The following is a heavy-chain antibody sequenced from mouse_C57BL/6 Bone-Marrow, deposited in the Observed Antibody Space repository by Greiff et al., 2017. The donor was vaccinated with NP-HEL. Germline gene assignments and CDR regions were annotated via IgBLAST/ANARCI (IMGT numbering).Heavy chain of an antibody. V-gene: IGHV1-81*01. J-gene: IGHJ3*01. CDR3: ATEYYYGSGFAY. CDR1: GYTFTSYG. D-gene: IGHD1-1*01. CDR2: IYPRSGNT. Sequence: QVQLQQSGAELARPGASVKLSCKASGYTFTSYGISWVKQRPGQGLEWIGEIYPRSGNTYYNEKFKGKATLTADKSSSTAYMGLRSLTSEDSAVYFCATEYYYGSGFAYWGQGTLVTVSA.